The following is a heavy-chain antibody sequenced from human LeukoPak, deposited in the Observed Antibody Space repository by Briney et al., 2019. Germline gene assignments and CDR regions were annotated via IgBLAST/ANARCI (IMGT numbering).Heavy chain of an antibody. Sequence: SETLSLTCTVSGGSISSYYWSWIRQPPGKGLEWIGYIYYSGSTNYKSSLRSRVTISVDTSKNQFSLKLSSVTAADTAVYYCARTTEGGYSYGYFYYYYMDVWGKGTTVTISS. CDR2: IYYSGST. CDR1: GGSISSYY. J-gene: IGHJ6*03. CDR3: ARTTEGGYSYGYFYYYYMDV. D-gene: IGHD5-18*01. V-gene: IGHV4-59*01.